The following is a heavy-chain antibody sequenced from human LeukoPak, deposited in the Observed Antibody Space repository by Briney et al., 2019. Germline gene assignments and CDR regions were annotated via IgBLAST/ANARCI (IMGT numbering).Heavy chain of an antibody. J-gene: IGHJ4*02. CDR2: ISSSSSYI. D-gene: IGHD3-10*01. CDR1: GFTFGSYS. Sequence: GGSLRLSCAASGFTFGSYSMNWVRQAPGKGLEWVSSISSSSSYIYYADSVKGRFTISRDNSKNSLYLQMNSLRAEDTAVYYCAKAINIYDSGPSGYWGQGTLVTVSS. V-gene: IGHV3-21*04. CDR3: AKAINIYDSGPSGY.